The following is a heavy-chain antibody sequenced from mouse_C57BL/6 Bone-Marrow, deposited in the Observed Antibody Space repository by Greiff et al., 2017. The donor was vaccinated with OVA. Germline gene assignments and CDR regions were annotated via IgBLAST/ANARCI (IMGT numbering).Heavy chain of an antibody. Sequence: QVQLQQSGAELARPGASVKMSCKASGYTFTSYTMHWVKQRPGQGLEWIGYINPSSGYSTSNQKFKDKATLTADKSSSTAYMQLSSLASEDAAVYYCASARVVATDGWGTGTTVTVSS. D-gene: IGHD1-1*01. V-gene: IGHV1-4*01. J-gene: IGHJ1*03. CDR1: GYTFTSYT. CDR2: INPSSGYS. CDR3: ASARVVATDG.